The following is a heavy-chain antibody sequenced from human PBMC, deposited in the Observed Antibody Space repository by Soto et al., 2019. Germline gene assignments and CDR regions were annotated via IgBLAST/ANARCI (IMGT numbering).Heavy chain of an antibody. V-gene: IGHV3-7*05. Sequence: GGSLRLSCAASGFTFSSYWMSWVRQAPGKGLEWVANIKQDGSEKYYVDSVKGRFTISRDNAKNSLYLQMNSLRAEDTAVYYCARDRKAEWELLSAFDIWGQGTMVTVSS. J-gene: IGHJ3*02. CDR3: ARDRKAEWELLSAFDI. D-gene: IGHD1-26*01. CDR1: GFTFSSYW. CDR2: IKQDGSEK.